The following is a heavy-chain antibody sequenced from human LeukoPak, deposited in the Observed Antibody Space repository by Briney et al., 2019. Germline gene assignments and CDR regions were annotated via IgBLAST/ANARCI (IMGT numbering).Heavy chain of an antibody. V-gene: IGHV3-23*01. D-gene: IGHD6-19*01. CDR3: AKVVSSGWYGGDY. J-gene: IGHJ4*02. CDR2: ISGSGGST. CDR1: GLTFSSYA. Sequence: GGSLRLSCAASGLTFSSYAMSWVRQAPGKGLEWVSAISGSGGSTYYADSVKGRFTISRDNSKNTLYLQMNSLRAEDTAVYYCAKVVSSGWYGGDYWGQGTLVTVSS.